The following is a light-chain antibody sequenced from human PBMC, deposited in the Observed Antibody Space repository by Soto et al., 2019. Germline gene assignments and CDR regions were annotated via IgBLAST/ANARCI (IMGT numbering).Light chain of an antibody. V-gene: IGKV3-11*02. J-gene: IGKJ4*01. CDR1: QSISTL. CDR2: DAS. Sequence: EIVLTQSPATLSLSPGERATLSCRASQSISTLLAWYQQKPGQAPRLLIYDASNRATGTPARFSGSGSVRDFTLTISSLEPEDFAVYYCQQRSNWPPLTFGGGTKVEIK. CDR3: QQRSNWPPLT.